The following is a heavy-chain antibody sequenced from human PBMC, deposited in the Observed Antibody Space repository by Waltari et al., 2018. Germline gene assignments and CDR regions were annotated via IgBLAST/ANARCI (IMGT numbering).Heavy chain of an antibody. J-gene: IGHJ6*03. CDR1: GGSISSGSYY. CDR2: IYTSGST. Sequence: QVQLQESGPGLVKPSQTLSLTCTVSGGSISSGSYYWSWIRQPAGKGLEWIGRIYTSGSTNYNPSLKSRVTISVDTSKNQFSLKLSSVTAADTAVYYCASQWLVRNDYYYMDVWGKGTTVTVSS. CDR3: ASQWLVRNDYYYMDV. D-gene: IGHD6-19*01. V-gene: IGHV4-61*02.